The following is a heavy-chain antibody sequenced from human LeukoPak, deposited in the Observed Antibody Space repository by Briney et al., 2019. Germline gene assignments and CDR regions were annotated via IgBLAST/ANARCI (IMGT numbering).Heavy chain of an antibody. CDR3: ARDMTGNYYDA. D-gene: IGHD3-22*01. V-gene: IGHV3-21*01. J-gene: IGHJ4*02. CDR1: GFTFSSYS. CDR2: ISSSSSYI. Sequence: GGSLRLSCAASGFTFSSYSMNWVRQAPGKGLEWVSSISSSSSYIYYADSVKGRFTISRDNSKNTLYLQMGSLRAEDLAVYYCARDMTGNYYDAWGQGTLVTVSS.